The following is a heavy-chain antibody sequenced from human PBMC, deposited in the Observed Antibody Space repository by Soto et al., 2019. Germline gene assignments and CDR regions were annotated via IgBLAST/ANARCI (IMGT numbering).Heavy chain of an antibody. CDR1: GYTFTSYG. CDR3: ARHLRYDSSGYYTDY. J-gene: IGHJ4*02. V-gene: IGHV1-18*01. CDR2: VSAYNGNT. D-gene: IGHD3-22*01. Sequence: QVQLVQSGAEVKKPGASVKVSCKASGYTFTSYGSIWVRQAPGQGLERMGWVSAYNGNTNYAQKLQGRVTMTTDTSTSTAYMELRSLRADDTAVYYCARHLRYDSSGYYTDYWGQGTLVTVSS.